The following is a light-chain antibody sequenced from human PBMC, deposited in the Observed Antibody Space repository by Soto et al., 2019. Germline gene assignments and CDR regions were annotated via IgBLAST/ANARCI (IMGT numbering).Light chain of an antibody. J-gene: IGKJ1*01. CDR1: QGVSSN. CDR2: AAS. CDR3: QQYSSYWT. Sequence: IVLTQSPGTLSLSPGERTTLSCRASQGVSSNLAWYQQKPGQAPSLLIYAASTRATGIPARFSGSGSGTEFTLTISSLQPDDFATYYCQQYSSYWTFGQGTKVDI. V-gene: IGKV3-15*01.